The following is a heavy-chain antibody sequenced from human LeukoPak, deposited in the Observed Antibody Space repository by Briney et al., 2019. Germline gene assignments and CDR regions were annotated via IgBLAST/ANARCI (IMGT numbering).Heavy chain of an antibody. CDR2: VYYSGST. J-gene: IGHJ3*02. D-gene: IGHD5-18*01. CDR1: GGSITSYY. V-gene: IGHV4-59*01. Sequence: PSETLSLTCTVSGGSITSYYWSWIRQPPGKGLEWIGYVYYSGSTKYNPSLKSRVTISIDTSKNQFSLYLRAVTAADTAVYYCARESAAMARGDVFDIWGQGTMVTVSS. CDR3: ARESAAMARGDVFDI.